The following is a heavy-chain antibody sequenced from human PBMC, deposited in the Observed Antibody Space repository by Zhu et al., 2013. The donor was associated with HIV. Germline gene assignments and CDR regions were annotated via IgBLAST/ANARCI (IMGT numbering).Heavy chain of an antibody. D-gene: IGHD3-22*01. Sequence: QVQLVQSGAEVKKPGSSVKVSCKASGGPFSDYGFSWVRQAPGRGLHWLGGIIPMLGTPNYAETFQDRVTITRDTSASTVYIEMSSLRSEDTALYYCARDQYSSGNFDYWDQGTLVTVSS. J-gene: IGHJ4*02. V-gene: IGHV1-69*06. CDR3: ARDQYSSGNFDY. CDR2: IIPMLGTP. CDR1: GGPFSDYG.